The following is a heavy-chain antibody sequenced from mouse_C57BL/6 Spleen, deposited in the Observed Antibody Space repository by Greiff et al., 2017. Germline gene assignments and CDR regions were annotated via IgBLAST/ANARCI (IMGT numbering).Heavy chain of an antibody. V-gene: IGHV6-6*01. CDR3: TRGERVYYDYDRGYYYAMDY. CDR1: GFTFSDAW. Sequence: EVQLVESGGGLVQPGGSMKLSCAASGFTFSDAWMDWVRQSPEKGLEWVAEIRNKANNHATYYAESVKGRFTISRDDSKSSVYLQMNSLRAEDTGIYYCTRGERVYYDYDRGYYYAMDYWGQGASVTVSS. D-gene: IGHD2-4*01. CDR2: IRNKANNHAT. J-gene: IGHJ4*01.